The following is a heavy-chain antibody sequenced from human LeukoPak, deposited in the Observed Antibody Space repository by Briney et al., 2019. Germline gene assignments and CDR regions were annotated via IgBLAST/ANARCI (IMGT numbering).Heavy chain of an antibody. CDR2: IYHSGST. Sequence: SETLSLTCSVSGFSIGTGYSWGWIRQPPGKGLEWLGSIYHSGSTYYNPSLKSRVTISVDTSKNQFSLMLSSVTAADTAVYFCAIAQNWKAGWFDPWGQGTLVTVSS. J-gene: IGHJ5*02. CDR3: AIAQNWKAGWFDP. CDR1: GFSIGTGYS. D-gene: IGHD1-1*01. V-gene: IGHV4-38-2*02.